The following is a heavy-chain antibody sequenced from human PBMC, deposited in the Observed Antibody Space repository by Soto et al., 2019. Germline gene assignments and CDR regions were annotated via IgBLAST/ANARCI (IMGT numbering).Heavy chain of an antibody. J-gene: IGHJ6*02. CDR3: ASSSSSYYYYGMDV. D-gene: IGHD6-6*01. CDR2: INAGNGNT. V-gene: IGHV1-3*01. Sequence: ASVKVSCKASGYTFTSYAMHWLRQSAGQRLEWMGWINAGNGNTKYSQKFQGRVTITRDTSASTAYMELSSLRSEDTAVYYCASSSSSYYYYGMDVWGQGTTVTVSS. CDR1: GYTFTSYA.